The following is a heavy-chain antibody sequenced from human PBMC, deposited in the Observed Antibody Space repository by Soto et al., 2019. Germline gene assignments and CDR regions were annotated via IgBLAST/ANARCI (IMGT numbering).Heavy chain of an antibody. D-gene: IGHD3-3*01. Sequence: QVQLVESGGGVVQPGRSLRLSCAASGFTFSSYGMHWVRQAPGKGLEWVAVISYDGSNKYYADSVKGRFTISRDNSKNTLYLQMNSLRAEDTAVYYCAKERGYDFWSGYYGYYYYYGMDVWGQGTTVTVSS. CDR2: ISYDGSNK. J-gene: IGHJ6*02. CDR1: GFTFSSYG. CDR3: AKERGYDFWSGYYGYYYYYGMDV. V-gene: IGHV3-30*18.